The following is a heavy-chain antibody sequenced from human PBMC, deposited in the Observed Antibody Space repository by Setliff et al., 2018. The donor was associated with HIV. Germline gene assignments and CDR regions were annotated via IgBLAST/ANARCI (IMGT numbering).Heavy chain of an antibody. V-gene: IGHV1-69*05. Sequence: SFPPSGGPFSSDGISWVRQAPGQGLEWMGGIIPMFGTGFYAQKFQGRVTITTDEGRSTAYMELSSLRSEDTAVFYCARVGHSSSYHYYGMDVLGQGTTVTVSS. J-gene: IGHJ6*02. CDR2: IIPMFGTG. D-gene: IGHD6-13*01. CDR1: GGPFSSDG. CDR3: ARVGHSSSYHYYGMDV.